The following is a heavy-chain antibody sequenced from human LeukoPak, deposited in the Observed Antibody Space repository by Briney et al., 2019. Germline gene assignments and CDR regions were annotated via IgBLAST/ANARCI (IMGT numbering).Heavy chain of an antibody. CDR3: AKSGSYPGGYYYYMDV. D-gene: IGHD1-26*01. V-gene: IGHV3-23*01. CDR2: VSGGGGSR. J-gene: IGHJ6*03. Sequence: PGGSLRLSCAASGFTFSTYAMHWVRQAPGKGLEWVSAVSGGGGSRFYADSVKGRFTISGDNSKNTQFLQMTSLRADDTAVYYCAKSGSYPGGYYYYMDVWGKGTTVAVSS. CDR1: GFTFSTYA.